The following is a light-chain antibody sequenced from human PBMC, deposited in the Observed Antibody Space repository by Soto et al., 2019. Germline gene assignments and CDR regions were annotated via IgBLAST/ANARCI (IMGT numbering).Light chain of an antibody. CDR2: GTS. CDR1: ERIYSAY. CDR3: QQYGNSPIT. Sequence: LTQSPGTLSLSRGERATLSCRASERIYSAYLGWYQQKPGQAPRLLIYGTSSRATGIPDRFSGSGSGTDFTLTISRLEPEDFAVYYCQQYGNSPITFGQGTRLEIK. V-gene: IGKV3-20*01. J-gene: IGKJ5*01.